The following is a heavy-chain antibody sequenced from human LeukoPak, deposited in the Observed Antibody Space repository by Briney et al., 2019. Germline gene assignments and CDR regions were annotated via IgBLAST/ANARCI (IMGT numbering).Heavy chain of an antibody. CDR1: GFTFSSYS. Sequence: PGGSLRLSCAASGFTFSSYSMNWVRQAPGKGLEGVSSISSSSSYIYYADSVKGRFTISRDNAKNSLYLQMNSLRAEDTAVYYCARAGHSWLHDAFDIWGQGTMVTVSS. CDR2: ISSSSSYI. D-gene: IGHD5-24*01. J-gene: IGHJ3*02. CDR3: ARAGHSWLHDAFDI. V-gene: IGHV3-21*01.